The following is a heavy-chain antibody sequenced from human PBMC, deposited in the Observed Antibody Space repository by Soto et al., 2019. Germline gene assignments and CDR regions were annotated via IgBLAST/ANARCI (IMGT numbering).Heavy chain of an antibody. V-gene: IGHV3-48*03. CDR3: ARDNSQYYYDPHHY. Sequence: GGSLRLSCAGSGFNFSSYEMNWVSPAPGKGLEWVSYISSSGSTIYYADSVKGRFTISRDNANNSLYLQMXRIRAEDTAVYYCARDNSQYYYDPHHYSGQRNLVPVAS. J-gene: IGHJ4*02. CDR1: GFNFSSYE. D-gene: IGHD3-22*01. CDR2: ISSSGSTI.